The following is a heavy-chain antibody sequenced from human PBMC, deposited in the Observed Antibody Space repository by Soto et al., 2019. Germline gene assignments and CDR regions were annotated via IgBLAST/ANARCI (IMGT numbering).Heavy chain of an antibody. CDR2: IIPIFGTA. J-gene: IGHJ5*02. CDR3: ARAGVDIVAPGWFDP. V-gene: IGHV1-69*12. D-gene: IGHD5-12*01. CDR1: GGTFSSYA. Sequence: QVQLVQSGAEVKKPGSSVKVSCKASGGTFSSYAISWVRQAPGQGLEWMGGIIPIFGTANYAQKFQGRVTITADESTITSYMEVSRLRSEDTVVYYCARAGVDIVAPGWFDPWGQGTLVTVS.